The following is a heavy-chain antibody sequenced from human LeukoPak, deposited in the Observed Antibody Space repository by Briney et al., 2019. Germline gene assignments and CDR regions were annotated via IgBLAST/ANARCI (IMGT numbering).Heavy chain of an antibody. CDR1: GYTLTELS. Sequence: ASVKVSCKVSGYTLTELSMHWVRQAPGKGLGWMGGFDPEDGETIYAQKFQGRVTMTEDTSTDTAYMELSSLRSEDTAVYYCATTVVGWTGYSYGPPRDYWGQGTLVTVSS. CDR2: FDPEDGET. J-gene: IGHJ4*02. D-gene: IGHD5-18*01. CDR3: ATTVVGWTGYSYGPPRDY. V-gene: IGHV1-24*01.